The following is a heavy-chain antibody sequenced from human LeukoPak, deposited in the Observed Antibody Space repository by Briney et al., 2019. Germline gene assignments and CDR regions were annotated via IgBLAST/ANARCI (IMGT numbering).Heavy chain of an antibody. J-gene: IGHJ4*02. D-gene: IGHD1-26*01. CDR3: ARGREWELRASLDY. Sequence: GGSLRLSCAASGFTFSSYGMHWARQAPGKGLEWVAVIWYDGSNKYYADSVKGRFTISRDNSKNTLYLQMNSLRAEDTAVYYCARGREWELRASLDYWGQGTLVTVSS. CDR1: GFTFSSYG. CDR2: IWYDGSNK. V-gene: IGHV3-33*01.